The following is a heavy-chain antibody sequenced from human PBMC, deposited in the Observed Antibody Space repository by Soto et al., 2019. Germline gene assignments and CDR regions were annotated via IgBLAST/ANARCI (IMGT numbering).Heavy chain of an antibody. CDR3: ARATGDDGGYY. Sequence: QVQLVESGGGVVQPGRSLRLSCAASGFTFSSYAMHWVRQAPGKGLEWVAVISYDGSNKYYADSAKGRFTISRDNSKNTLYLQMNSLRAEDTAVYYCARATGDDGGYYWGQGTLVTVSS. D-gene: IGHD2-21*02. CDR1: GFTFSSYA. CDR2: ISYDGSNK. J-gene: IGHJ4*02. V-gene: IGHV3-30-3*01.